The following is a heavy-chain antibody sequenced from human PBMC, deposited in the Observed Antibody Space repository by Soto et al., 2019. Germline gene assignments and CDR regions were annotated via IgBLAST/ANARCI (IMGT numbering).Heavy chain of an antibody. Sequence: QVQLQQWGAGLLKPSETLSLTCAVYGGSFSGYYWSWIRQPPGKGLEWIGEINHSGSTNYNPSLKSRVTISVDTSKNQFSLKLSSVTAADTAVYYCARGKRVGATRTVEGYWGQGTLVTVSS. CDR3: ARGKRVGATRTVEGY. D-gene: IGHD1-26*01. V-gene: IGHV4-34*01. CDR2: INHSGST. J-gene: IGHJ4*02. CDR1: GGSFSGYY.